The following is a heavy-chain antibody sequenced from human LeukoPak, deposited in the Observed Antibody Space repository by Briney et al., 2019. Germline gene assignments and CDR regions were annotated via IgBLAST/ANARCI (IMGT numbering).Heavy chain of an antibody. J-gene: IGHJ3*02. CDR3: ARDLPREYYDFWSGYGDDAFDI. CDR2: INPSGGST. D-gene: IGHD3-3*01. CDR1: GYTFTSYY. Sequence: VASVKVSCKASGYTFTSYYMHWVRQAPGQGLEWMGMINPSGGSTSYAQKFQGRVTMTRDTSTSTVYMELSSLRSEDTAVYYCARDLPREYYDFWSGYGDDAFDIWGQGTMVTVSS. V-gene: IGHV1-46*03.